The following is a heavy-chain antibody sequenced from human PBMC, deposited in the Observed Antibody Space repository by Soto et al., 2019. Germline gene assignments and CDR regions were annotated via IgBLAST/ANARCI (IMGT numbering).Heavy chain of an antibody. CDR1: GASVSNNGVT. J-gene: IGHJ4*02. CDR3: ARGPTDFNSGFDN. V-gene: IGHV6-1*01. Sequence: PLETVSLTCAISGASVSNNGVTWNWLRQSPSRGLEWLGRAYYRSRWHYDYATSVRSRITINPDTSKNQFSLQLNSVTPEDTAVYYCARGPTDFNSGFDNWGEGTLVTIVS. D-gene: IGHD1-26*01. CDR2: AYYRSRWHY.